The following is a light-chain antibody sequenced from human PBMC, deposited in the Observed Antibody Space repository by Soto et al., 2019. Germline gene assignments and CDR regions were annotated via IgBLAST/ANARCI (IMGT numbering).Light chain of an antibody. CDR2: GAS. CDR3: QQYGSSLPYT. Sequence: EIVLTQSPGTLSLSPGERATLSCRASQSVSSSYLAWYQQKPGQAPRLLIYGASSRATGIPDRFSGSGSGTDFPLTISRLEPEDFAVYSCQQYGSSLPYTFGQGTKLEIK. V-gene: IGKV3-20*01. CDR1: QSVSSSY. J-gene: IGKJ2*01.